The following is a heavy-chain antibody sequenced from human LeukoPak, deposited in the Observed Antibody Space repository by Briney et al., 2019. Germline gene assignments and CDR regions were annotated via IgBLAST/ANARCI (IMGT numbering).Heavy chain of an antibody. Sequence: ASVKVSCKASGYTFTGYYMHWVRQAPGQGLEWMGWINPNSGGTNYAQKFQGRVTMTRDTSISTAYMELSRLRSDDTAVYYCARDGQRFRGSWYAKWFDPWGQGTLVTVSS. D-gene: IGHD6-13*01. V-gene: IGHV1-2*02. CDR3: ARDGQRFRGSWYAKWFDP. CDR2: INPNSGGT. CDR1: GYTFTGYY. J-gene: IGHJ5*02.